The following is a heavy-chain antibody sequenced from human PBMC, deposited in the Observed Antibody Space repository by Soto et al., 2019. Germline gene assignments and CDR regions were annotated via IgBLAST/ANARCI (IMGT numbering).Heavy chain of an antibody. D-gene: IGHD2-2*01. Sequence: AGGALRLSCAASGFTFSSYAMSWVRQAPGKGLEWGSAISGSGGSTDYADSVRGRFTISRDNSKNTLYLQMSSLRAEDTAAYYCASTCPYWRQGTLVTVSS. J-gene: IGHJ4*02. CDR2: ISGSGGST. CDR1: GFTFSSYA. CDR3: ASTCPY. V-gene: IGHV3-23*01.